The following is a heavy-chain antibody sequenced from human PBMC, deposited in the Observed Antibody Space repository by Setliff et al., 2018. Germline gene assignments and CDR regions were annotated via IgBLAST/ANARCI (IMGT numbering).Heavy chain of an antibody. CDR2: IIPGLGIL. V-gene: IGHV1-69*10. Sequence: SVKVSCKASGGTFNTYGITWVRQAPAQGLEWMGGIIPGLGILDYAQKFQDRVTITADRSTSTAYMELSSPRSEDTAVYYCASRTHPHVITGITQGGGWWYYYYMDVWG. CDR3: ASRTHPHVITGITQGGGWWYYYYMDV. D-gene: IGHD1-7*01. J-gene: IGHJ6*03. CDR1: GGTFNTYG.